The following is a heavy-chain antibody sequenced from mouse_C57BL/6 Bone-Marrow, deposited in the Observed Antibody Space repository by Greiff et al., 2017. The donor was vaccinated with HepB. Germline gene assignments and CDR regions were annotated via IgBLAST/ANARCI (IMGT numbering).Heavy chain of an antibody. J-gene: IGHJ3*01. CDR1: GYTFTSYW. V-gene: IGHV1-52*01. CDR3: ARRVDDYYGNYGFAY. D-gene: IGHD2-1*01. Sequence: QVQLQQSGAELVRPGSSVKLSCKASGYTFTSYWMHWVKQRPIQGLEWIGNIDPSDSETHYNQKFKDKATLTVDKSSSTAYMQLSSRTSEDSAVYYCARRVDDYYGNYGFAYWGQGTLVTVSA. CDR2: IDPSDSET.